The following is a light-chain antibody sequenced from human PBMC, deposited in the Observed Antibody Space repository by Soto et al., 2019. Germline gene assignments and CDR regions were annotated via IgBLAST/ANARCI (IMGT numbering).Light chain of an antibody. Sequence: QSALTQPRSVSGSPGQSVTISCTGTSSDVGGYNYVSWYQQHPGKAPKLMIYDVSKRPSGVPDRFSGSKSGNTASLTISGLQAEDEADYYCCSYAGSYTPFYVFGTGTKVTDL. CDR3: CSYAGSYTPFYV. V-gene: IGLV2-11*01. J-gene: IGLJ1*01. CDR2: DVS. CDR1: SSDVGGYNY.